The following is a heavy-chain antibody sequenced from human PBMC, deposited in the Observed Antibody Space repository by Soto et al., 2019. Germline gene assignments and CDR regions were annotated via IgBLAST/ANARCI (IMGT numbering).Heavy chain of an antibody. Sequence: WGSLRLSCAASGFSFNSYYMNWVRLAPGKGLEWVSSITGSSNSIYYADSVKGRFTISRDNAANSVYLQMDSLRAEDTAVYYCARAYSRRNEYFFDFWGQGTLVTVSS. J-gene: IGHJ4*02. V-gene: IGHV3-21*01. CDR2: ITGSSNSI. D-gene: IGHD6-13*01. CDR1: GFSFNSYY. CDR3: ARAYSRRNEYFFDF.